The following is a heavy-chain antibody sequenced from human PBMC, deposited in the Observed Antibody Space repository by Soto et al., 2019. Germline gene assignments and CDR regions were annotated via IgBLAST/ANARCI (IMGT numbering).Heavy chain of an antibody. V-gene: IGHV1-18*01. J-gene: IGHJ6*02. Sequence: QVHLVQSGAEVKKPGASVKVPCKGSGYTFTSYGISWVRQAPGQGLEWMGWISAHNHNTNYAQKLQGRVTVTTDTSTSTAYMELRSLRSADTAVYYCARERTHSGLDLWGQGTTVTVSS. CDR2: ISAHNHNT. CDR3: ARERTHSGLDL. CDR1: GYTFTSYG.